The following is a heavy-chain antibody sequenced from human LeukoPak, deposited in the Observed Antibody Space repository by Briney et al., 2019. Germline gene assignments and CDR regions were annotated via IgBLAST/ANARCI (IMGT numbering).Heavy chain of an antibody. Sequence: PGGSLRLSCAASGFTFSSYAMHWVRQAPGKGLEWVAVISYDGNNKYYADSVKGRFTISRDNSKNTLYLQMNSLRAEDTAVYYCARWADYWGQGTLVTVSS. CDR3: ARWADY. CDR2: ISYDGNNK. J-gene: IGHJ4*02. V-gene: IGHV3-30*04. CDR1: GFTFSSYA.